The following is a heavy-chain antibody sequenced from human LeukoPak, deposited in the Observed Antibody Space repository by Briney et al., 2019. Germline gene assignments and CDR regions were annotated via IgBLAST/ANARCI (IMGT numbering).Heavy chain of an antibody. CDR3: ARGFVHAFDI. Sequence: QPGGSLRLSCAASGFTFSSYEMQWVRQAPGKGLEWVSYISSSAKNMYYADSVKGRFTISRDNAKNSLYLQMNSLRAGDTAVYYCARGFVHAFDIWGQGTMVTVSS. D-gene: IGHD6-6*01. CDR2: ISSSAKNM. J-gene: IGHJ3*02. V-gene: IGHV3-48*03. CDR1: GFTFSSYE.